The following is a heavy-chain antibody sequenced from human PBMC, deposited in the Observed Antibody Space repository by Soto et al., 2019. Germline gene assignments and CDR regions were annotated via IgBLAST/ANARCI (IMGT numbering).Heavy chain of an antibody. Sequence: ASVKVSCKASGYTFTGYYMHWVRQAPGQGLEWMGWISAYNGNTNYAQNFQGRVTMTTDTSTSTAYMELRSLRSDDTAVYYCARVSVRRQAAFDIWGQGTMVTVSS. CDR3: ARVSVRRQAAFDI. CDR1: GYTFTGYY. D-gene: IGHD2-8*01. V-gene: IGHV1-18*04. J-gene: IGHJ3*02. CDR2: ISAYNGNT.